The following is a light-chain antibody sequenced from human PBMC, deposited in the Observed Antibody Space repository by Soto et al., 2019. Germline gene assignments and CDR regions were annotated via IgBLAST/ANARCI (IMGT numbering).Light chain of an antibody. CDR1: SSDVGAYNY. CDR3: CSYAGGYTYV. Sequence: QSALTQPRSVSGSPGQSVTISCTGTSSDVGAYNYVSWYQQHPGKAPKLMIYDVTKRPSGVPDRFSGSKSGNTASLAISGLQAEDEADYSCCSYAGGYTYVFGTGTKLTVL. V-gene: IGLV2-11*01. CDR2: DVT. J-gene: IGLJ1*01.